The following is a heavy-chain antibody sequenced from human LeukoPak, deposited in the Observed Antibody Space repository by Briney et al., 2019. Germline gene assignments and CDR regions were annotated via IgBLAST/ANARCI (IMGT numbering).Heavy chain of an antibody. J-gene: IGHJ4*02. V-gene: IGHV4-38-2*01. CDR1: GYFISSGYY. CDR2: IYHSGST. D-gene: IGHD2-15*01. Sequence: PSETLSLTCAVSGYFISSGYYWGWIRQPPEKGLEWIGSIYHSGSTYYNPSLKSRVTISMDTSKNQFALKLTSVSAADTAVYYCARVRTAMIRGSYYFDYWGQGTLVTVSS. CDR3: ARVRTAMIRGSYYFDY.